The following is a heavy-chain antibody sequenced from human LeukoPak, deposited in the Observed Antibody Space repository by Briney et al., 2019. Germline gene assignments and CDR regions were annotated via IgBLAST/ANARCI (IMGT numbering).Heavy chain of an antibody. Sequence: GGSLRLSCAASGFTFSSYWMHWVRQAPGNGLVWVSRINTDGSSTSYADSVKGRFTISRDNAKNSLYLQMNSLRAEDTALYYCAKDLSDYVWGSYRVFDYWGQGTLVTVSS. CDR2: INTDGSST. V-gene: IGHV3-74*01. D-gene: IGHD3-16*02. CDR3: AKDLSDYVWGSYRVFDY. J-gene: IGHJ4*02. CDR1: GFTFSSYW.